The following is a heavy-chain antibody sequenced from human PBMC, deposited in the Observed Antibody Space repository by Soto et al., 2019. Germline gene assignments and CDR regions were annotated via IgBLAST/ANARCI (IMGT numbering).Heavy chain of an antibody. V-gene: IGHV3-13*01. CDR1: GFAFSTFD. CDR2: IGTLSDT. D-gene: IGHD3-10*01. CDR3: ARGRSFSYDSTPPPMFDP. Sequence: LRLSCAGSGFAFSTFDIHWVRQAPGKGLEWVSGIGTLSDTFYAASVQGRFTISRQNAKNSVYLQMNSLRAGDTAFYYCARGRSFSYDSTPPPMFDPWGQGTLVTVSS. J-gene: IGHJ5*02.